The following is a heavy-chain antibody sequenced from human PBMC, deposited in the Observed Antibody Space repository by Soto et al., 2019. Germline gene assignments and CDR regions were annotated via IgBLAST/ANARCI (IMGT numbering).Heavy chain of an antibody. CDR3: ATFLEQLGPISYYYGMDV. Sequence: ASVKVSCKASGGTFSSYAISWVRQAPGQGLEWMGGIIPIFGTANYAQKFQGRVTITADESTSTAYMELSSLRSEDTAVYYCATFLEQLGPISYYYGMDVWGQGTTVTVSS. V-gene: IGHV1-69*13. D-gene: IGHD6-13*01. J-gene: IGHJ6*02. CDR1: GGTFSSYA. CDR2: IIPIFGTA.